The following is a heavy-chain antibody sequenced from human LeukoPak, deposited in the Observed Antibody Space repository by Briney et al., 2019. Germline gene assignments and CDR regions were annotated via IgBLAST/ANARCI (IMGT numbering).Heavy chain of an antibody. CDR2: ISYDGSSK. D-gene: IGHD6-13*01. Sequence: GRSLRLSCAASGFTFSSYAMHWVRQAPGKGLEWVAVISYDGSSKYYADSVKGRFTISRDNSKNTLYLQMNSLRAEDTAIYYCAKVRLQLVSEAPYYLYYGMDVWGQGTTVTVS. V-gene: IGHV3-30-3*01. J-gene: IGHJ6*02. CDR1: GFTFSSYA. CDR3: AKVRLQLVSEAPYYLYYGMDV.